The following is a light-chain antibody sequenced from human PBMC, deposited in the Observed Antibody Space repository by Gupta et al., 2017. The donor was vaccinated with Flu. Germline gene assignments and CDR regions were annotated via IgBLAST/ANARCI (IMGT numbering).Light chain of an antibody. CDR2: VAS. Sequence: ELVMTQSPATLSVSPGERATLSCRASQSVSSKLAWYQQKPGQAPRLLIYVASTRATGIPARFSGSGSGTDFTLTISSLQSEDFAVYYCQQYDPRPYTFGQGTKLEIK. J-gene: IGKJ2*01. CDR1: QSVSSK. V-gene: IGKV3-15*01. CDR3: QQYDPRPYT.